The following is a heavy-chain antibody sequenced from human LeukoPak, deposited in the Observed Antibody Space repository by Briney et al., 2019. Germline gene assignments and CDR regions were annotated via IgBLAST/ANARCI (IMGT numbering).Heavy chain of an antibody. Sequence: GGSLRLSCAASGFTFNCYGMHWVRQAPGKGLEWVAVISYDGSNKYYADSVKGRFTISRDNSKNTLYLQMNSLRAEDTAVYYCAKDRPPSDYYDSSGYYYPLDYWGQGTLVTVSS. J-gene: IGHJ4*02. CDR3: AKDRPPSDYYDSSGYYYPLDY. CDR2: ISYDGSNK. V-gene: IGHV3-30*18. D-gene: IGHD3-22*01. CDR1: GFTFNCYG.